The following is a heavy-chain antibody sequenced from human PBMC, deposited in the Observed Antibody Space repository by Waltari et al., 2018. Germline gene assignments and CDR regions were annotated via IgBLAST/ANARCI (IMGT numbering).Heavy chain of an antibody. CDR2: IKQDGSEK. J-gene: IGHJ4*02. V-gene: IGHV3-7*01. CDR3: ARESIAAAGPDY. Sequence: EVQLVESGGGLVQPGGSLRLSCAASGFTFSSSWMSWVRQAPGKGLEWVANIKQDGSEKYYVDSVKGRFTISRDNAKNSLYLQMNSLRAEDTAVYYCARESIAAAGPDYWGQGTLVTVSS. D-gene: IGHD6-13*01. CDR1: GFTFSSSW.